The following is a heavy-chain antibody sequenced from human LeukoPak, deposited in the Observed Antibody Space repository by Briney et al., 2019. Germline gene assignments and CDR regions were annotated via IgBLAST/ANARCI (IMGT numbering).Heavy chain of an antibody. CDR3: ARTDYGSGSYYKGYFDL. V-gene: IGHV2-70*01. CDR1: GLSLSTTEMC. J-gene: IGHJ4*02. CDR2: IDSDDDK. D-gene: IGHD3-10*01. Sequence: SGPALVKPTQTLTLTCTVSGLSLSTTEMCVSWIRQPPGKALEWLALIDSDDDKYYSTSLKSRLTIPKDTSKNQVVLTMTDMDPVDTATYYCARTDYGSGSYYKGYFDLWGQGTPVTVSS.